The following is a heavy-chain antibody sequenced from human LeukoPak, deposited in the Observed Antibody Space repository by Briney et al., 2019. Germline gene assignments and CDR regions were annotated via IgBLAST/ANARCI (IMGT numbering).Heavy chain of an antibody. D-gene: IGHD3-22*01. Sequence: KTSETLSLTCTVSGGSISSSSYYWGWIRQPPGKGLEWIGSIYYSGSTYYNPSLKSRVTISVDTSKNQFSLKLSSVTAADTAVYYCARLELDSSGYYAPYHYYYMDVWGKGTTVTISS. V-gene: IGHV4-39*07. J-gene: IGHJ6*03. CDR2: IYYSGST. CDR3: ARLELDSSGYYAPYHYYYMDV. CDR1: GGSISSSSYY.